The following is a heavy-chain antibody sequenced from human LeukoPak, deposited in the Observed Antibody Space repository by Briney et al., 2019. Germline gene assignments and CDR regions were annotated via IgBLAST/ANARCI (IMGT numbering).Heavy chain of an antibody. D-gene: IGHD3-10*01. CDR3: ARDMGRYYGMDV. J-gene: IGHJ6*02. V-gene: IGHV1-69*13. CDR2: IIPIFGTA. CDR1: GGTFSSYA. Sequence: SVKVSCKASGGTFSSYAISWVRQAPGQGLEWMGGIIPIFGTANYAQKFQGRVTITADESTSTAYMELSSLRSEDTAVYYCARDMGRYYGMDVWGQGTTVTVSS.